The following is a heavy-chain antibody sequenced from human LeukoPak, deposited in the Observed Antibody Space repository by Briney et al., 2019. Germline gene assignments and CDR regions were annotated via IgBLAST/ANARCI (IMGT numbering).Heavy chain of an antibody. D-gene: IGHD3-22*01. CDR1: GFTFSSYS. Sequence: TGGSLRLSCAASGFTFSSYSMNWVRQAPGKGLEWVSSISSSSSYIYYADSVKGRFTISRDNAKNTLYLQMNSLRAEDTAVYYCARETSGYYYKSYFDYWGQGTLVTVSS. V-gene: IGHV3-21*01. CDR3: ARETSGYYYKSYFDY. CDR2: ISSSSSYI. J-gene: IGHJ4*02.